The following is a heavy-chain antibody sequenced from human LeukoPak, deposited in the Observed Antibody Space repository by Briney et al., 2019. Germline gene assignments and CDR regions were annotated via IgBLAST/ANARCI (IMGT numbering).Heavy chain of an antibody. V-gene: IGHV3-11*01. Sequence: GGSLRLPCAASGFTFSDYYMSWIRQAPGKGLEWVSYISSSGSTIYYADSMKGRFTISRDNAKNSLYLQMNSPRAEDTAVYYCAREISSTSEYWGQGTLVTVSS. CDR3: AREISSTSEY. J-gene: IGHJ4*02. CDR2: ISSSGSTI. CDR1: GFTFSDYY. D-gene: IGHD3-3*01.